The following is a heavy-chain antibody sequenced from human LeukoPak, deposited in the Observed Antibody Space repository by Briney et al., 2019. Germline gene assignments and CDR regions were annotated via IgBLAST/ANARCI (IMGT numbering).Heavy chain of an antibody. V-gene: IGHV4-61*01. CDR1: GGSVSSGSYY. Sequence: PSETLSLTCTVSGGSVSSGSYYWSWTRQPPGKGLEWIGYIYYSGSTNYNPSLKSRVTISVDTSKNQFSLKLSSVTAADTAVYYCAREIPAVAGSLLDYWGQGTLVTVSS. CDR3: AREIPAVAGSLLDY. D-gene: IGHD6-19*01. J-gene: IGHJ4*02. CDR2: IYYSGST.